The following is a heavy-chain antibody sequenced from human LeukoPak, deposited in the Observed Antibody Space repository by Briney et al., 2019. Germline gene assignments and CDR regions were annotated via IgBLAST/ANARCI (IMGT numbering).Heavy chain of an antibody. CDR1: GFTFRSYA. J-gene: IGHJ4*02. Sequence: GGSLGLSCAASGFTFRSYAMSWVRQAPGKGLEWVSAISSNGGSTYYADSVKGRFTISRDNSKNTLYLQMNSLRAEDTAVYYCAKDRPHFDYWGQGNLVTVSS. CDR3: AKDRPHFDY. V-gene: IGHV3-23*01. CDR2: ISSNGGST.